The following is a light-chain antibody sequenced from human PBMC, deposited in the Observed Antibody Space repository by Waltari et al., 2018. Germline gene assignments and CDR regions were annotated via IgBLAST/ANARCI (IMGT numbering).Light chain of an antibody. CDR2: GAS. V-gene: IGKV3-15*01. CDR1: QSVRSN. J-gene: IGKJ1*01. CDR3: QQYNNWPGT. Sequence: EIVMTQSPATLSVSPGERATLSCRASQSVRSNLAWYQQKPGQAPRLLIYGASTRATGIPARFSGSGSGTEFTLTISSLQSEDFAVYSCQQYNNWPGTFGQGTKVEIK.